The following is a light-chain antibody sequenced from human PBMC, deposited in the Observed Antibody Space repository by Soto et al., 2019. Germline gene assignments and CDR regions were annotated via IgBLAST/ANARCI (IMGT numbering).Light chain of an antibody. V-gene: IGLV2-23*01. Sequence: QSVLTQPASVSGSPGQSITISCTETSSDVVTHNRDSWYQQHPGTAPKLMIYEGTKRPSGVTHRFSGSKSGNTASLTISGLQAEDEADYYCCSYAGSYTFVFGTGTQLTVL. CDR1: SSDVVTHNR. CDR3: CSYAGSYTFV. CDR2: EGT. J-gene: IGLJ7*01.